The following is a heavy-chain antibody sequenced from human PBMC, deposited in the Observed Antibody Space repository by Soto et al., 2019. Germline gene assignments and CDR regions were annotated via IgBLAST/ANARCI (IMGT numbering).Heavy chain of an antibody. Sequence: QVQLVESGGGVVQPGRSLRLSCAASVFTFSSCGKHCVRQAPGKGQEWVAVISYDGSNKYYADSVKGRFTISRDNSKNTLYLQMNSLRAEVTAVYYCAKDLVAAGDGMDVWGQGTTVTVSS. CDR3: AKDLVAAGDGMDV. CDR2: ISYDGSNK. V-gene: IGHV3-30*18. CDR1: VFTFSSCG. D-gene: IGHD6-13*01. J-gene: IGHJ6*02.